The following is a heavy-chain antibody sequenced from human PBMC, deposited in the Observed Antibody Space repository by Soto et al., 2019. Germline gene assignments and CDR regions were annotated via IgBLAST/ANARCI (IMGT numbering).Heavy chain of an antibody. CDR3: ARRYGYSAFVIDF. CDR2: IDPSDSYT. CDR1: GYSFTSYW. Sequence: PGESLKISCKGSGYSFTSYWISWVRQMPGKGLEWMGRIDPSDSYTNYSPSFQGHVTISADKSISTAYLQWSSLKASDTAMYYCARRYGYSAFVIDFWGQGSSDTGSS. J-gene: IGHJ6*02. V-gene: IGHV5-10-1*01. D-gene: IGHD3-22*01.